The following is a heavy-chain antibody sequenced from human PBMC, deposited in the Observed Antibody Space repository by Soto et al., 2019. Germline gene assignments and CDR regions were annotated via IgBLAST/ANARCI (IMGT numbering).Heavy chain of an antibody. CDR1: GFTFSSYS. J-gene: IGHJ5*02. CDR3: AGGVALHNWFDP. Sequence: GGSLRLSCAASGFTFSSYSMNWVRQAPGKGLEWVSSISSSSSYIYYADSVKGRFTISRDNAKNSLYLQMNSLRAEDTAVYYCAGGVALHNWFDPWGQGTLVTVSS. V-gene: IGHV3-21*01. D-gene: IGHD3-3*01. CDR2: ISSSSSYI.